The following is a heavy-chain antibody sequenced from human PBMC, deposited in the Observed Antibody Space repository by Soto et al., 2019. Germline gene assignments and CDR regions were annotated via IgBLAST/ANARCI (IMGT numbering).Heavy chain of an antibody. V-gene: IGHV1-24*01. J-gene: IGHJ5*02. Sequence: ASVKVSCKVSGYTLTELSMHWVRQAPGKGLEWMGGFDPEDGETIYAQKFQGRVTMTEDTSTDTAYMELSSLRSEDTAVYYCATVIPTLRFLEWLLYKSGTDWFDPWGQGTLVTVSS. CDR1: GYTLTELS. CDR2: FDPEDGET. D-gene: IGHD3-3*01. CDR3: ATVIPTLRFLEWLLYKSGTDWFDP.